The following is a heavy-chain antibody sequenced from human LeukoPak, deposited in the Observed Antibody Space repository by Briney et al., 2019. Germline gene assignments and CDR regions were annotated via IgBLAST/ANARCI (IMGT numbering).Heavy chain of an antibody. CDR3: ARDGGMTLYYMDV. CDR2: ISSGSSAI. V-gene: IGHV3-48*04. D-gene: IGHD1-14*01. J-gene: IGHJ6*03. Sequence: GGSLRLSCAASGFTFSTNGMNWVRQAPGKGLEWVSYISSGSSAIYYADSVRGRFTISRDNAKNSVYLQMHSLRVEDTAVYYCARDGGMTLYYMDVWGKGTTATVSS. CDR1: GFTFSTNG.